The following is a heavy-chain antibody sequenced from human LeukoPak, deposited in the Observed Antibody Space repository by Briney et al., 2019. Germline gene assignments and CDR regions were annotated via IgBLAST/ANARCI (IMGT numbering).Heavy chain of an antibody. J-gene: IGHJ4*02. Sequence: GGSLRLSCAAFGFTFSSYSMNWVRQAPGKGLEWVSSISSSSSYIYYADSVKGRFTISRDNAKNSLYLQMNSLRAEDTAVYYCARGPAGSPYCSSTSCYFCWGQGTLVTVSS. CDR3: ARGPAGSPYCSSTSCYFC. CDR2: ISSSSSYI. CDR1: GFTFSSYS. V-gene: IGHV3-21*01. D-gene: IGHD2-2*01.